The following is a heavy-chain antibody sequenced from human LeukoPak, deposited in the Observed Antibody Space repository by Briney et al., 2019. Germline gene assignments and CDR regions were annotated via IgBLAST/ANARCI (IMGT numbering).Heavy chain of an antibody. D-gene: IGHD3-22*01. CDR2: IKFDGSLA. CDR3: VTGHYDSRMYFDL. J-gene: IGHJ2*01. CDR1: GLTFNTYW. V-gene: IGHV3-74*01. Sequence: GGSLSLSCGASGLTFNTYWIHWVRQAPGKGLVWVSQIKFDGSLASYADSVKGRFTISRDNTKNTLYLQMNSLGTEDTAVYYCVTGHYDSRMYFDLWGRGTLVIVSS.